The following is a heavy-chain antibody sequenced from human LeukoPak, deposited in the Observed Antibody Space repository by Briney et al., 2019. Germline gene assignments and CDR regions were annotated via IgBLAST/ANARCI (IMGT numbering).Heavy chain of an antibody. D-gene: IGHD3-10*01. CDR2: INTNTGNP. CDR1: GYIFSDYY. Sequence: ASVKVSCKASGYIFSDYYMHWVRQAPGQGLEWMGWINTNTGNPTYAQGFTGRFVFSLDTSVSTAYLQISSLKAEDTAVYYCARESRGKYDYWGQGTLVTVSS. V-gene: IGHV7-4-1*02. J-gene: IGHJ4*02. CDR3: ARESRGKYDY.